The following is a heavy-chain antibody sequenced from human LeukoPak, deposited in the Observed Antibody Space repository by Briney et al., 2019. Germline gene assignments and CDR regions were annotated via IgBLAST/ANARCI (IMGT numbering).Heavy chain of an antibody. V-gene: IGHV4-59*01. D-gene: IGHD2-15*01. J-gene: IGHJ4*02. Sequence: SETLSLTCTVSGGSISSYYWSWIRQPPGKGLEWIGYIYYSGSTNYNPSLKSRVTISVDTSKNQFSLKLSSVTAADTAVYYCGTAAATWDFDYWGQGTLVTVSS. CDR1: GGSISSYY. CDR2: IYYSGST. CDR3: GTAAATWDFDY.